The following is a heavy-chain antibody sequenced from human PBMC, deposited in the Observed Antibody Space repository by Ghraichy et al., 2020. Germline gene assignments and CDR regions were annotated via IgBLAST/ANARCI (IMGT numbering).Heavy chain of an antibody. D-gene: IGHD6-19*01. CDR1: GFNFSSFG. CDR2: LYYDGSNE. J-gene: IGHJ6*02. CDR3: ARAAYSSGWYSPYYYGMDV. Sequence: GGSLRLSCAASGFNFSSFGLHWVRQSPGKGLEWLAHLYYDGSNEFYGDSVKGRVTISRDNSRNTLYLQIHSLRVEDTAVYYCARAAYSSGWYSPYYYGMDVWGQGTTVIVSS. V-gene: IGHV3-33*01.